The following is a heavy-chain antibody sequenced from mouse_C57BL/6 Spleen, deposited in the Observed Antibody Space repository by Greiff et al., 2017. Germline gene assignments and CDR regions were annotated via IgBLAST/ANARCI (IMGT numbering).Heavy chain of an antibody. V-gene: IGHV14-4*01. D-gene: IGHD1-1*01. J-gene: IGHJ2*01. CDR2: IDPENGDT. CDR3: TTAYYYGSSPNY. Sequence: EVQLQQSGAELVRPGASVKLSCTASGFNIKDDYMHWVKQRPEQGLEWIGWIDPENGDTEYASKFQGKATITADTSSNTAYLQLSSLTSEDTAVYYCTTAYYYGSSPNYWGQGTTLTVSS. CDR1: GFNIKDDY.